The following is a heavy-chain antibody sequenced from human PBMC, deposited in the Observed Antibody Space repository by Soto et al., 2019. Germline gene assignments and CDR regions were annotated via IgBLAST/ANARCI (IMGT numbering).Heavy chain of an antibody. CDR1: GGSFSGYY. J-gene: IGHJ4*02. Sequence: SETLSLTCAVYGGSFSGYYCSWIRQPPGKGLEWIGEINHSGSTNYNPSLKSRVTISVDTSKNQFSLKLSSVTAADTAVYYCARGQRYFDWLLWAFDYWGQGTLVTVSS. CDR2: INHSGST. V-gene: IGHV4-34*01. D-gene: IGHD3-9*01. CDR3: ARGQRYFDWLLWAFDY.